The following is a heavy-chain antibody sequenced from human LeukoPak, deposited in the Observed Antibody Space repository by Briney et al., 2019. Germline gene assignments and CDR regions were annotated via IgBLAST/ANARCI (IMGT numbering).Heavy chain of an antibody. D-gene: IGHD2-2*01. CDR2: ISAYNGNT. CDR3: ARGPKRAVVPAARLFDY. V-gene: IGHV1-18*01. Sequence: ASVKVSCKASGYTFTSYGISWVRQAPGQGLEWMGWISAYNGNTNYAQKLQGRVTMTTDTSTSTAYMELRSPRSDDTAVYYCARGPKRAVVPAARLFDYWGQGTLVTVSS. J-gene: IGHJ4*02. CDR1: GYTFTSYG.